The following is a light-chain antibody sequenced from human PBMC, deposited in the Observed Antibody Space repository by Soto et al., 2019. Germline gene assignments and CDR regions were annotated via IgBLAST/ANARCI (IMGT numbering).Light chain of an antibody. CDR3: NQSHSPPRT. V-gene: IGKV3D-20*02. CDR2: DAS. Sequence: SPGELPTLSCRAYLDWYQQKPGQAPRLLIYDASYRATGIPDKFSGSGSGTDFTLTISRLEPEDFAVYYCNQSHSPPRTFGQGTKVDIK. J-gene: IGKJ1*01.